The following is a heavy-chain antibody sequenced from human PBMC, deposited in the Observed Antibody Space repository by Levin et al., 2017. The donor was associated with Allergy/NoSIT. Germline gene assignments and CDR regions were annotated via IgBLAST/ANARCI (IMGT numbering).Heavy chain of an antibody. CDR2: IWYDGSNK. CDR1: GFTFSSYG. D-gene: IGHD2-15*01. CDR3: AREGCSGGSCYSAWGYYYYGMDV. Sequence: GGSLRLSCAASGFTFSSYGMHWVRQAPGKGLEWVAVIWYDGSNKYYADSVKGRFTISRDNSKNTLYLQMNSLRAEDTAVYYCAREGCSGGSCYSAWGYYYYGMDVWGQGTTVTVSS. V-gene: IGHV3-33*01. J-gene: IGHJ6*02.